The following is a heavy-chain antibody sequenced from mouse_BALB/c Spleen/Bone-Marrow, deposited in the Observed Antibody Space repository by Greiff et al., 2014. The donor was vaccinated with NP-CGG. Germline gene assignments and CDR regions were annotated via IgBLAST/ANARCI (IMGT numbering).Heavy chain of an antibody. D-gene: IGHD2-1*01. CDR3: ARDGNYRYAMDY. CDR1: GFTFTSYW. J-gene: IGHJ4*01. Sequence: VQGVESGDELVKPGASVKLSCKASGFTFTSYWIHWVKQRPGQGPEWIGEINPSNGRTNYNEKFKSKATLTEDKSSGTAYMQLSSLTSEDSAVYYCARDGNYRYAMDYWGQGTSVTVSS. V-gene: IGHV1S81*02. CDR2: INPSNGRT.